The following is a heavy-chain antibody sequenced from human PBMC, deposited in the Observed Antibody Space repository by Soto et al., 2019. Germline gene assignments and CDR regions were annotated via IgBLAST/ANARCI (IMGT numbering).Heavy chain of an antibody. CDR3: AREKVGAVHY. Sequence: QVQLVQSGAEVKKPGASVKVSCKASGYTFTSYDINWVRQATRQGLEWMGWMNPNRGNTGYAQKFQGRVTLTRNTAISTAYMERSSLRSEDTGVYYCAREKVGAVHYWGQGTLVTVSS. V-gene: IGHV1-8*01. CDR1: GYTFTSYD. J-gene: IGHJ4*02. CDR2: MNPNRGNT. D-gene: IGHD1-26*01.